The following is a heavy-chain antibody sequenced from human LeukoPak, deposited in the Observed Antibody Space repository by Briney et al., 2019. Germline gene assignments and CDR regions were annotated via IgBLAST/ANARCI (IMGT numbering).Heavy chain of an antibody. J-gene: IGHJ6*02. Sequence: ASVKVSCKASGYTFTSYDINWVRQATGQGLEWMGWMNPNSGNTGYAQKFQGRVTMTRNTSISTAYMELSSLRTEDTAVYYCARSSTGVSGYDYFFLAHYYYYYGMDVWGQGTTVTVSS. D-gene: IGHD5-12*01. CDR2: MNPNSGNT. V-gene: IGHV1-8*01. CDR1: GYTFTSYD. CDR3: ARSSTGVSGYDYFFLAHYYYYYGMDV.